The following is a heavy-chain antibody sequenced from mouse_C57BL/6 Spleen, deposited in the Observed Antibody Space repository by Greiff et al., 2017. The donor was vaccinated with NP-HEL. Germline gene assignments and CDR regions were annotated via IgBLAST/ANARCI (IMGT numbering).Heavy chain of an antibody. Sequence: EVQLQQSGPELVKPGASVKMSCKASGYTFTDYNMHWVKQSHGKSLEWIGYINPNNGGTSYNQKITGKATLTVNKSSSTGYMELRSLTSEDSAVYYCARGRDYDPYWYFDVWGTGTTVTVSS. J-gene: IGHJ1*03. CDR3: ARGRDYDPYWYFDV. CDR1: GYTFTDYN. D-gene: IGHD2-4*01. V-gene: IGHV1-22*01. CDR2: INPNNGGT.